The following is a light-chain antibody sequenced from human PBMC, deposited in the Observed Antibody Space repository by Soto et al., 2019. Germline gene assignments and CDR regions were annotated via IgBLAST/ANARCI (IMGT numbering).Light chain of an antibody. CDR1: QGISNS. CDR3: QKYGCVPFT. CDR2: AAS. J-gene: IGKJ3*01. V-gene: IGKV1-27*01. Sequence: DIQMTQSPSSLSASVGDRVTITCRASQGISNSLAWYQQKPGKVPKLLIYAASTLQAGVPSRFSGSGSGTDFTLTISSLQPEDVDTYYCQKYGCVPFTFGPGTKVDIK.